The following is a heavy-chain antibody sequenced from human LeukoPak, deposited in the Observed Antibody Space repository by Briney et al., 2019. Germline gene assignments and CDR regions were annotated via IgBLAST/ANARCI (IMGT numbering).Heavy chain of an antibody. V-gene: IGHV4-34*01. CDR2: MYYSGST. J-gene: IGHJ4*02. CDR3: ARGPVRGVITTYFDY. CDR1: GGSFSGYY. Sequence: SETLSLTCAVYGGSFSGYYWSWIRQPPGKGLEWIGSMYYSGSTYYNPSLKSRVTISVDTSKNQFSLKLSSVTAADTAVYYCARGPVRGVITTYFDYWGQGTLVTVSS. D-gene: IGHD3-10*01.